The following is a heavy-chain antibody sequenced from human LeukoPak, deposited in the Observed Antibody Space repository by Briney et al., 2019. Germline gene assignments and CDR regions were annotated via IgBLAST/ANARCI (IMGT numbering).Heavy chain of an antibody. D-gene: IGHD3-22*01. J-gene: IGHJ4*02. Sequence: GGSLRLSCAASGFTFDDYAMHWVRQAPGKGLEWVSGISWNSGRIGYADSVKGRFTISRDNAKNSLYLQMNSLRAEDTALYYCAKDLTYDSSGPDDHWRQGTLVPVSS. CDR1: GFTFDDYA. V-gene: IGHV3-9*01. CDR2: ISWNSGRI. CDR3: AKDLTYDSSGPDDH.